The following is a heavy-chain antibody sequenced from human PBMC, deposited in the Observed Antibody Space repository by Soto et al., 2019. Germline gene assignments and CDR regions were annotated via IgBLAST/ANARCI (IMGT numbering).Heavy chain of an antibody. CDR3: TTDQGTHYYYYMGV. V-gene: IGHV3-15*01. J-gene: IGHJ6*03. Sequence: GGSLRLSCAASGFTFSNAWMSWVRQAPGKGLEWVGRIKSKTDGGTTDYAAPVKGRFTISRDDSKNTLYLQMNSLKTEDTAVYYCTTDQGTHYYYYMGVWGKGTTVTVSS. CDR2: IKSKTDGGTT. CDR1: GFTFSNAW.